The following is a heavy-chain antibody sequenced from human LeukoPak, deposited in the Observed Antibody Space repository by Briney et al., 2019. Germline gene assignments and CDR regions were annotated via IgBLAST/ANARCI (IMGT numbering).Heavy chain of an antibody. Sequence: XVKVSCKASGVTFSDYTISWVGQAPGQGLEGMGGIIPIFGTIYYAQKLQGRVTITADESKNTAYMEVSSLRSEDTAVYYCARCHPKQQLAYFDYWGQGSLVTVSS. D-gene: IGHD6-13*01. CDR1: GVTFSDYT. CDR2: IIPIFGTI. CDR3: ARCHPKQQLAYFDY. V-gene: IGHV1-69*13. J-gene: IGHJ4*02.